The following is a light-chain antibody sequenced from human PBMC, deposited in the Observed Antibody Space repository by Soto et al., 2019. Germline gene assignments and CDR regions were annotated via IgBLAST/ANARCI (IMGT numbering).Light chain of an antibody. V-gene: IGKV1-27*01. CDR1: RDITNH. J-gene: IGKJ1*01. CDR3: LTYNSGLWT. Sequence: DIPMTQSPSSLSASVGDRVTFTCRASRDITNHLAWYQQKPGKVPKLLIYAASTLQSGVPSRFSGSGSGTDFTLTIGSLQPEDVATYFCLTYNSGLWTFGQRTKVEIK. CDR2: AAS.